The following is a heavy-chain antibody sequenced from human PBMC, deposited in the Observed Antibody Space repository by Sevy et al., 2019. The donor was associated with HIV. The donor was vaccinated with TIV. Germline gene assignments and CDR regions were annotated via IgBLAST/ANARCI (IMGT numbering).Heavy chain of an antibody. D-gene: IGHD6-13*01. J-gene: IGHJ1*01. Sequence: GESLKISCAASGFTFSSYAMSWVHQAPGKGLEWVSAISGSGGSTYYADSVKGRFTISRDNSKNTLYLQMNSLRAEDTAVYYCAKDIAAAGRAEYFQHWGQGTLVTVSS. CDR1: GFTFSSYA. CDR3: AKDIAAAGRAEYFQH. CDR2: ISGSGGST. V-gene: IGHV3-23*01.